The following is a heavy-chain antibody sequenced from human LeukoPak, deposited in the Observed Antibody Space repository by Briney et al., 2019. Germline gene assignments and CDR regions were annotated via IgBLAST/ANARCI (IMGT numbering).Heavy chain of an antibody. V-gene: IGHV3-7*01. J-gene: IGHJ4*02. Sequence: GGSLRLSCEASGFSMSVYWMSWVRQAPGKGLEWVGNIKQDGSERNYVDSVKGRFTISRDNAKKSLYLQMNSLRAEDTAVYYCARDWGAYYHFFDYRGQGTLVTVSS. CDR3: ARDWGAYYHFFDY. D-gene: IGHD3-22*01. CDR2: IKQDGSER. CDR1: GFSMSVYW.